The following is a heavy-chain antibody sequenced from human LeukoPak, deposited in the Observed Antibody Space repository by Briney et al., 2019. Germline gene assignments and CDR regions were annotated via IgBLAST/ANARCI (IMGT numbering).Heavy chain of an antibody. CDR1: GFTFSSYA. J-gene: IGHJ4*02. Sequence: PGGSLRLSCAASGFTFSSYAMSWVSQAPGKGLEWVSAISGSGGSTYYADSVKGRFTISRDNSKNTLYLQMNSLRAEDTAVYYCAKDGEYYDFWSGYPHYFDYWGQGTLVTVSS. V-gene: IGHV3-23*01. CDR3: AKDGEYYDFWSGYPHYFDY. D-gene: IGHD3-3*01. CDR2: ISGSGGST.